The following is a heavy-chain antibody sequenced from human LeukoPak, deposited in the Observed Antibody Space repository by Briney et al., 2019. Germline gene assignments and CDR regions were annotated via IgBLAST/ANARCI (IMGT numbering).Heavy chain of an antibody. J-gene: IGHJ4*02. CDR3: AKEHAYYYDSSGFSPLDY. V-gene: IGHV3-66*01. CDR2: IYSGGST. CDR1: GFTVSSNY. Sequence: PGGSLRLSCAASGFTVSSNYMSWVRQAPGKGLEWVSVIYSGGSTYYADSVKGRFTISRDNSKNTLYLQMNSLRAEDTAVYYCAKEHAYYYDSSGFSPLDYWGQGTLVTVSS. D-gene: IGHD3-22*01.